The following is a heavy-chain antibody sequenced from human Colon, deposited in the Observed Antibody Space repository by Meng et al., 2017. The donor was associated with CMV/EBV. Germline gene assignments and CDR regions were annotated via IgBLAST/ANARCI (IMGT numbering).Heavy chain of an antibody. CDR2: IYPGDSDT. CDR1: GYSFTSYW. Sequence: GESLKISCKGSGYSFTSYWIGWVRQMPGKGLEWMGIIYPGDSDTRYSPSFQGQVTISADKSISTAYLPWSSLKASDTAMYYCARLGYAFWSGYYKGYYYGMDVWGQGTTVTVSS. CDR3: ARLGYAFWSGYYKGYYYGMDV. J-gene: IGHJ6*02. V-gene: IGHV5-51*01. D-gene: IGHD3-3*01.